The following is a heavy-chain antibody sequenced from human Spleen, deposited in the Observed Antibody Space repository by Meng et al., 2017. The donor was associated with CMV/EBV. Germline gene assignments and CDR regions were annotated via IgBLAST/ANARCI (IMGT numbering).Heavy chain of an antibody. J-gene: IGHJ4*02. D-gene: IGHD4-17*01. V-gene: IGHV1-2*02. CDR3: ARDQVGIDYGDKGPIDF. CDR2: VNPNTGGT. CDR1: GYIFTGYY. Sequence: ASVKVSCKGSGYIFTGYYIHWVRQAPGQGLEWMGWVNPNTGGTNYAQEFQGRVTMSRDTSINTAYMDLSRLRSDDTAVYFCARDQVGIDYGDKGPIDFWGQGTLVTVSS.